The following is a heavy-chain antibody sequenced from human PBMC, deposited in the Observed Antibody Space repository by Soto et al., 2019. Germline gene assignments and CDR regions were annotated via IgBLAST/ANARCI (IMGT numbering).Heavy chain of an antibody. Sequence: RASVKVSCKASGGTFRNHVFNWVRQAPGQGLEWMGGIIPIIGTPNYAQKFQGRVTITADASTNTVYLEVSSLKDEDTAVYYCARDPPTGTTLDWFDSWGQGTLVTVSS. CDR2: IIPIIGTP. V-gene: IGHV1-69*13. D-gene: IGHD1-7*01. CDR1: GGTFRNHV. J-gene: IGHJ5*01. CDR3: ARDPPTGTTLDWFDS.